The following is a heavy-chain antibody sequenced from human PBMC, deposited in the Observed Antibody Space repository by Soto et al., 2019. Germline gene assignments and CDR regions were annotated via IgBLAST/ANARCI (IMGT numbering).Heavy chain of an antibody. CDR2: IDYSGST. V-gene: IGHV4-59*01. CDR3: ARGPTVTGFDY. Sequence: SETLSLTCTVSGASISSYYWSWIRQPPGKGLEWIGYIDYSGSTNYNPSLKSRVTMSLDTSKSHFSLRLSSVAAADTAVYYCARGPTVTGFDYWGQGPLVTVSS. J-gene: IGHJ4*02. CDR1: GASISSYY. D-gene: IGHD1-1*01.